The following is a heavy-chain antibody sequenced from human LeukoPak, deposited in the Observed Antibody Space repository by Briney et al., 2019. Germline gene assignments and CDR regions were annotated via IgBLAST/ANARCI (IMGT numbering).Heavy chain of an antibody. V-gene: IGHV3-23*01. D-gene: IGHD2-21*02. CDR3: AKSFGSSTASTPGGY. CDR1: GFTFSSYA. J-gene: IGHJ4*02. CDR2: ISGSGGST. Sequence: GGSLRLSCAASGFTFSSYAMSWVRQAPGKGLEWVSAISGSGGSTYYADSVKGRFTISRDNSKNTLYLQMNGLRAEDTAVYYCAKSFGSSTASTPGGYWGQGTLVTVSS.